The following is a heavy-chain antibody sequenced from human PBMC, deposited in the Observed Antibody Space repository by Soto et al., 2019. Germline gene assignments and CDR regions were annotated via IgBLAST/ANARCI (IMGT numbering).Heavy chain of an antibody. CDR3: ARDCSSSSCSVWRY. CDR2: ITGSGDKT. D-gene: IGHD2-2*01. Sequence: PGGSLRLSCSTSGFTFGDYGITWFRQAPGKGLEWVSGITGSGDKTYYADSVKGRFIISRDNSENTLYLQMNSLRAEDTALYYCARDCSSSSCSVWRYWGQGTQVTVSS. J-gene: IGHJ4*02. CDR1: GFTFGDYG. V-gene: IGHV3-23*01.